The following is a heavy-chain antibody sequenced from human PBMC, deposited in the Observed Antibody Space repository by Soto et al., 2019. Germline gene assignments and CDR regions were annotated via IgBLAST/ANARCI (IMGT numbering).Heavy chain of an antibody. Sequence: LKISCKGSGYSFTSYWISWVRQMPGKGLEWMGRIDPSDSYTNYSPSFKGHVTISADKSISTAYLQWSSLKASDTAMYYCARRPLPYYYDSSGYYPDAFDIWGQGTMVTVSS. CDR2: IDPSDSYT. D-gene: IGHD3-22*01. CDR3: ARRPLPYYYDSSGYYPDAFDI. J-gene: IGHJ3*02. CDR1: GYSFTSYW. V-gene: IGHV5-10-1*01.